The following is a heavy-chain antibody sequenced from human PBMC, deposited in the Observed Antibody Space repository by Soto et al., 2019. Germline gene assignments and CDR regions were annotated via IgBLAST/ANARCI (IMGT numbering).Heavy chain of an antibody. J-gene: IGHJ6*02. D-gene: IGHD3-16*01. Sequence: QVQLVQSGAEVKKPGSSVKVSCKASGGTFSSYAISWVRQAPGQGLEWMGGIIPIFGTANYAQKFQGRVTITADESTSTAYMELSSLRSEDTAVYYCARVGKLGATIEYYYYGMDVWGQGTTVTVSS. CDR3: ARVGKLGATIEYYYYGMDV. CDR2: IIPIFGTA. V-gene: IGHV1-69*01. CDR1: GGTFSSYA.